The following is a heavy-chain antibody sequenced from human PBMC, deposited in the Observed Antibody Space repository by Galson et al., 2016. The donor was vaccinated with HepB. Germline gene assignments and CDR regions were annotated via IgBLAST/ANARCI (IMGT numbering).Heavy chain of an antibody. J-gene: IGHJ4*02. Sequence: SLRLSCAASGFKFDDFAMHWVRQGPGKGLEWVSGISWNSGTIDYADSVKGRFTISRDNAKNSLYLQMNSLRVEDTALYYCAKDFGGYDYFDSWGQGTLVTVSS. CDR2: ISWNSGTI. V-gene: IGHV3-9*01. CDR3: AKDFGGYDYFDS. CDR1: GFKFDDFA. D-gene: IGHD5-12*01.